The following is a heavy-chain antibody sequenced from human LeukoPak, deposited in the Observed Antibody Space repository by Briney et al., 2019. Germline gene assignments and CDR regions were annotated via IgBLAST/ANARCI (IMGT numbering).Heavy chain of an antibody. CDR1: GFTFSSYA. J-gene: IGHJ6*03. CDR2: ISGSGGST. V-gene: IGHV3-23*01. CDR3: AKNFNYYYMEV. Sequence: GGSLRLSCAASGFTFSSYAMSWVRQAPGKGLEWVSAISGSGGSTYYADSVKGRFTISRDNSKNTVFLQMNSLRAEDSAVYYCAKNFNYYYMEVWGRGTTVTVSS.